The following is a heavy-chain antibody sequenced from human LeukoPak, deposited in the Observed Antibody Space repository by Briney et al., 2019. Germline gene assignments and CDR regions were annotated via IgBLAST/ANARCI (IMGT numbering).Heavy chain of an antibody. D-gene: IGHD6-6*01. V-gene: IGHV1-69*13. J-gene: IGHJ6*02. CDR3: ARDNGVAARRRDYYYYGMDV. CDR2: NIPIFGTA. Sequence: SVKVSCKASGGTFSSYAISWVRQAPGQGLEWMGGNIPIFGTANYAQKFQGRVTITADESTSTAYMELSSLRSEDTAVYYCARDNGVAARRRDYYYYGMDVWGQGTTVAVSS. CDR1: GGTFSSYA.